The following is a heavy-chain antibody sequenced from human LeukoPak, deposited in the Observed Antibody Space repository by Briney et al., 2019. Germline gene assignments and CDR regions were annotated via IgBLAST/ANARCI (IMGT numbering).Heavy chain of an antibody. V-gene: IGHV3-33*06. D-gene: IGHD3-16*01. Sequence: PGRSLRLSCAASGFTFSSYGMHWVRQAPGKGLEWVAVIWYDGSNKYYADSVEGRFTISRDNSKNTLYLQMNSLRAEDTAVYYCAKDRLNRYFDYWGQGTLVTVSS. CDR2: IWYDGSNK. CDR1: GFTFSSYG. J-gene: IGHJ4*02. CDR3: AKDRLNRYFDY.